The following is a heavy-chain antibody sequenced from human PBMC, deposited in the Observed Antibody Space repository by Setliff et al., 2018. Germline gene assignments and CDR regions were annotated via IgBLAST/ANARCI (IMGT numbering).Heavy chain of an antibody. D-gene: IGHD3-3*01. V-gene: IGHV4-59*11. CDR1: GGSISSHY. CDR2: IHYSGSI. J-gene: IGHJ5*02. CDR3: ARASWYYDFWSGSEGSGWFDP. Sequence: SETLSLTCTVSGGSISSHYWSWIRQSPGKGLEWIGYIHYSGSINYNPSLKSRVTIPVDTSKNQFSLKMTSMTAADTAVYYCARASWYYDFWSGSEGSGWFDPWGQGTLVTVSS.